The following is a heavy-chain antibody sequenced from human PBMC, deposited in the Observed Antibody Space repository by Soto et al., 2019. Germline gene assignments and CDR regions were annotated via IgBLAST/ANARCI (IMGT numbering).Heavy chain of an antibody. CDR3: ARAKYSSSSGGNYFDY. Sequence: QVQLVQSGAEVKKPGSSVKVSSKASGGTFSSYAISWVRQAPGQGLEWMGGIIPIFGTANYAQKFQGRVTITADESTSTAYMELSSLRSEDTAVYYCARAKYSSSSGGNYFDYWGQGTLVTVSS. J-gene: IGHJ4*02. V-gene: IGHV1-69*01. CDR1: GGTFSSYA. D-gene: IGHD6-6*01. CDR2: IIPIFGTA.